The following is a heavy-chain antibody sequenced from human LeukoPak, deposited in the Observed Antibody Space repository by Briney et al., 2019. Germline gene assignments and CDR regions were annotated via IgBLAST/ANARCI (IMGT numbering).Heavy chain of an antibody. V-gene: IGHV3-7*01. CDR3: AREVLDV. J-gene: IGHJ6*04. CDR2: INQDGSEK. CDR1: GFTFSYW. Sequence: GGSLRLSCAASGFTFSYWMSWVRQAPGKGLEWVANINQDGSEKYYVDSVKGRFTISRDNSKNTLYLQMNSLRAEDTAVYYCAREVLDVWGKGTTVTVSS. D-gene: IGHD2-8*01.